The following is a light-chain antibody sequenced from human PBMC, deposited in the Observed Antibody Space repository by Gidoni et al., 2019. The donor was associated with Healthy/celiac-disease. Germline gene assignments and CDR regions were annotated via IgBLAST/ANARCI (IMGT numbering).Light chain of an antibody. Sequence: QSALPQPPSVSGSPGQSITISCTVTSSDVGGNNYGSWYQQHPGKAPKLMIYEVSNRPSGVSNRFSGSKSGNTASLTISGLQAEDEADYYCSSYTSSSTLYVFGTGTKVTVL. CDR2: EVS. CDR1: SSDVGGNNY. J-gene: IGLJ1*01. V-gene: IGLV2-14*01. CDR3: SSYTSSSTLYV.